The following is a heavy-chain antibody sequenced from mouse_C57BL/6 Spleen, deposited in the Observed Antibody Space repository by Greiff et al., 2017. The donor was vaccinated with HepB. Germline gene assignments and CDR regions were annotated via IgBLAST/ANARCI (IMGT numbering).Heavy chain of an antibody. CDR3: AKRNDYDVGGYAMDY. Sequence: VMLVESGPGLVQPSQSLSITCTVSGFSLTSYGVHWVRQSPGKGLEWLGVIWRGGSTDYNAAFMSRLSITKDNSKSQVFFKMNSLQADDTAIYYCAKRNDYDVGGYAMDYWGQGTSVTVSS. CDR2: IWRGGST. CDR1: GFSLTSYG. D-gene: IGHD2-4*01. V-gene: IGHV2-5*01. J-gene: IGHJ4*01.